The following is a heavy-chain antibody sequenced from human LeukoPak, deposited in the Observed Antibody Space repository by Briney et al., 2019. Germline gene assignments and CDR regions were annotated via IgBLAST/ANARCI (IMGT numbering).Heavy chain of an antibody. V-gene: IGHV3-7*01. Sequence: GGSLRLSCAASGFTFNGYWMTWVRQAPGKGLEWVASIKQDGSEKYYVDSVKGRFTISRDNAKNSLYLQMNSLRAEDTAVYYCARDIAVAGPPFDYWGQGTLVTVSS. CDR2: IKQDGSEK. D-gene: IGHD6-19*01. CDR1: GFTFNGYW. CDR3: ARDIAVAGPPFDY. J-gene: IGHJ4*02.